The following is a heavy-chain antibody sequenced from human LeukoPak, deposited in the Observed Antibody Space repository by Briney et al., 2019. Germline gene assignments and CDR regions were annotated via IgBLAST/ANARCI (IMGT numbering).Heavy chain of an antibody. D-gene: IGHD3-3*01. CDR2: ISSSSSYI. V-gene: IGHV3-21*01. Sequence: GGSLRLSCAASGFTFSIYSMNWVRQAPGKGLEWVSSISSSSSYIYYADSVKSRFTISRDNAKNSLYLQVNSLISQNTAVYYCASGILDYDFWSGSLYFDYWGQGTLVTVSS. J-gene: IGHJ4*02. CDR1: GFTFSIYS. CDR3: ASGILDYDFWSGSLYFDY.